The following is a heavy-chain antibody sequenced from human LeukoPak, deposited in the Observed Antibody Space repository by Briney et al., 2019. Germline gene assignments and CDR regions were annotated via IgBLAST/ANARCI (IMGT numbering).Heavy chain of an antibody. CDR1: GFSFSNYG. Sequence: GGSLRLSCAASGFSFSNYGMSWVRQAPGKGLEWVSGVSASGASTYSEDSVKGRFIISRDNSKNMVFLQMNSLRAEDTAVYYCARDPLRGYSYGQGDAFDIWGQGTMVTVSS. CDR2: VSASGAST. D-gene: IGHD5-18*01. J-gene: IGHJ3*02. V-gene: IGHV3-23*01. CDR3: ARDPLRGYSYGQGDAFDI.